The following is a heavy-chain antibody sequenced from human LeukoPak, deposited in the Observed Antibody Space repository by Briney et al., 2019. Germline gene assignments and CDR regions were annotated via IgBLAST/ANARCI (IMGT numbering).Heavy chain of an antibody. CDR1: GGSISSYY. J-gene: IGHJ4*02. V-gene: IGHV4-59*12. Sequence: SETLSLTCTVSGGSISSYYWSWIRQPAGKGLEWIGYIYHSGSTYYNPSLKSRVTISVDRSKNQFSLKLSSVTAADTAVYYCARGRRYCSGGSCYPLHFDYWGQGTLVTVSS. D-gene: IGHD2-15*01. CDR3: ARGRRYCSGGSCYPLHFDY. CDR2: IYHSGST.